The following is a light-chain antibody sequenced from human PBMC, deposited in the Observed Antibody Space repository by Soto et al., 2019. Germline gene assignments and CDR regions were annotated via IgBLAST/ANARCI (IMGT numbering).Light chain of an antibody. CDR2: DVS. V-gene: IGLV2-14*01. Sequence: QSALTQPASVSGSPGQSITISCTGTNSDVGGYNYVSWYQQHPGKAPKLLIYDVSKRPSGVSNRFSASKSGNTASLTISGLHAEDEADYYCSSHTSSSTRVVFGEGTKLTVL. J-gene: IGLJ2*01. CDR3: SSHTSSSTRVV. CDR1: NSDVGGYNY.